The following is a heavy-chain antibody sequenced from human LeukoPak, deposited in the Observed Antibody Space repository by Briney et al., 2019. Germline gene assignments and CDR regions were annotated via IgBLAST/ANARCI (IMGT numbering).Heavy chain of an antibody. V-gene: IGHV1-2*02. J-gene: IGHJ4*02. Sequence: ASVKVSCKASGYTFTGYYMHWVRQAPGQGLEWMGWINPNSGGTNYAQKFQGRVAMTRDTSISTAYMELSRLRSDDTAVYYCARGRGGIAAAPEGYWGQGTLVTVSS. D-gene: IGHD6-13*01. CDR2: INPNSGGT. CDR1: GYTFTGYY. CDR3: ARGRGGIAAAPEGY.